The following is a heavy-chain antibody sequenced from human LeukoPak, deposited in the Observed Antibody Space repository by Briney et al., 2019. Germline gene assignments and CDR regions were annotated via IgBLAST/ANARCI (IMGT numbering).Heavy chain of an antibody. V-gene: IGHV4-4*09. Sequence: PSETLSLTCTVSGGSISSYYWNWVRQSPGKGLEWIGYIFTSGWTDYNPSLKSRVTMSVDTSKNQLSMELRFLTAADTAVYYCATSHDVKTAPYDLWGQGTLVTVSS. D-gene: IGHD2-21*01. CDR2: IFTSGWT. CDR3: ATSHDVKTAPYDL. J-gene: IGHJ5*02. CDR1: GGSISSYY.